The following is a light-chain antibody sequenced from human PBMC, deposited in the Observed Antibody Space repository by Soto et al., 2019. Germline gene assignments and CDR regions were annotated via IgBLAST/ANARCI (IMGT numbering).Light chain of an antibody. CDR3: QQYSAWPLT. V-gene: IGKV3-15*01. CDR1: QSVSSN. J-gene: IGKJ4*01. CDR2: GAS. Sequence: EIVMTQSPATLSVSPGERANLFCRASQSVSSNLLAWYQQKPGQAPRLLIYGASTRATGVPARFSGSGSGTEITLTISSLQSEDFAVYYCQQYSAWPLTFGGGTKVEIK.